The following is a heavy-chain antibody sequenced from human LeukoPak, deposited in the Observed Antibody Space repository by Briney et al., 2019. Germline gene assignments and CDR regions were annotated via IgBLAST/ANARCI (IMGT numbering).Heavy chain of an antibody. V-gene: IGHV3-53*01. CDR1: GFTVSSNY. Sequence: GGSLRLSCAASGFTVSSNYMSWVRQAPGKGLEWVSLIYSGGSTYYADSVKGRFTISRDNSKNTLYLQMNSLRAEDTAVYYCARGGYYYDSSGYYLDYWGQGTLVTVSS. CDR3: ARGGYYYDSSGYYLDY. CDR2: IYSGGST. J-gene: IGHJ4*02. D-gene: IGHD3-22*01.